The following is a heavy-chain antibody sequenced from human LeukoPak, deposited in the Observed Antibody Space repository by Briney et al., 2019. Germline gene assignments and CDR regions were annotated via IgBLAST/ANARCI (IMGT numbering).Heavy chain of an antibody. D-gene: IGHD3-3*01. CDR1: GGTFSSYA. Sequence: ASVKVSCKASGGTFSSYAISWVRQAPGQGLEWTGGIIPIFGTANYAQKFQGRVTITADESTSTAYMELSSLRSEDTAVYYCARDRDFWSGQTNDAFDIWGQGTMVTVSS. J-gene: IGHJ3*02. CDR3: ARDRDFWSGQTNDAFDI. CDR2: IIPIFGTA. V-gene: IGHV1-69*13.